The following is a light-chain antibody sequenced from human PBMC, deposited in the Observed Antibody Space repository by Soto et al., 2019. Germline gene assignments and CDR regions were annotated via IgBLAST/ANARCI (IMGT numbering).Light chain of an antibody. CDR3: QQRLNWQVT. J-gene: IGKJ5*01. CDR2: DAS. V-gene: IGKV3-11*01. Sequence: EIVLTQSPVTLSLSPGERATLSCRASQSVSSYLAWYQQKPGQAPRLLIYDASNRATGIPARFSGSGSGTDFTLTISSLEPEDFAVYYCQQRLNWQVTFGQGTRRRL. CDR1: QSVSSY.